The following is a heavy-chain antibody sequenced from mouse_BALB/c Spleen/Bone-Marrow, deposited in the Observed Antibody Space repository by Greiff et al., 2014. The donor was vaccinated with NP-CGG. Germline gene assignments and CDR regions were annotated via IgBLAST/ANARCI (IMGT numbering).Heavy chain of an antibody. CDR3: ARSPGEVNY. D-gene: IGHD1-3*01. CDR1: GFNIIYAY. V-gene: IGHV14-3*02. Sequence: EVQLQQSGAELVKPGASVKLSCTASGFNIIYAYIHWVKRRPEQGLEWIGRIYPANGNTNYDPEFQGKATITADTSSNTAYLHLNSLTSEDTAVYYCARSPGEVNYWGQGTLVTVSA. CDR2: IYPANGNT. J-gene: IGHJ3*01.